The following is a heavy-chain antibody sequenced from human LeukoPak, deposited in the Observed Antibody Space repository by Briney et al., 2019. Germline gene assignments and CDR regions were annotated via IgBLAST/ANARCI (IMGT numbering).Heavy chain of an antibody. Sequence: SQTLSLTCTVSGGSISSGIYYWSWIRQPAGKGLEWIGRIYTSGSTNYNPSLKSRVTISVDTSKNQFSLKLSSVTAADTAVYYCARGPNEDYYDSSGFLIWGQGTLVTVSS. CDR1: GGSISSGIYY. J-gene: IGHJ4*02. CDR3: ARGPNEDYYDSSGFLI. D-gene: IGHD3-22*01. V-gene: IGHV4-61*02. CDR2: IYTSGST.